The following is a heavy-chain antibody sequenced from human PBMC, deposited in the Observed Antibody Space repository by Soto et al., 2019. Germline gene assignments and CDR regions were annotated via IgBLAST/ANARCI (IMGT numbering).Heavy chain of an antibody. Sequence: PSETLSLTCAVSSGSIDNVYWWSWVRQSPGKGLEWIGGAYHGGVTYYNPSLEGRVSLSVDTSRNHYSLSLSSVTAADTAVYHCVTDSNSRVVGVTLFDYWGQGTLVTVSS. CDR3: VTDSNSRVVGVTLFDY. V-gene: IGHV4-4*02. CDR1: SGSIDNVYW. J-gene: IGHJ4*02. D-gene: IGHD1-26*01. CDR2: AYHGGVT.